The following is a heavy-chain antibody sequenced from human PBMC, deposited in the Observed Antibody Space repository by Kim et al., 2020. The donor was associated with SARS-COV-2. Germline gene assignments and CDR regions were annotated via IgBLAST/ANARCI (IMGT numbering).Heavy chain of an antibody. V-gene: IGHV4-39*01. CDR3: ASSMITFGGVIVTTAEYFQH. J-gene: IGHJ1*01. CDR2: IYYSGST. Sequence: SETLSLTCTVSGGSISSSSYYWGWIRQPPGKGLEWIGSIYYSGSTYYNPSLKSRVTISVDTSKNQFSLKLSSVTAADTAVYYCASSMITFGGVIVTTAEYFQHWGQGTLVTVSS. CDR1: GGSISSSSYY. D-gene: IGHD3-16*02.